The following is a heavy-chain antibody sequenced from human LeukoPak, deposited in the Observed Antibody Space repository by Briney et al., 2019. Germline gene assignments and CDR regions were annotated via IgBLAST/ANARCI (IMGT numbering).Heavy chain of an antibody. V-gene: IGHV3-23*01. CDR2: ISGSAYST. D-gene: IGHD6-19*01. J-gene: IGHJ4*02. CDR1: GFTFSSYA. Sequence: GGFLRLSCTASGFTFSSYAMSWVRQAPGKGLEWVSAISGSAYSTYYADSVKGHFTISRDNSKNTLYLQMNSLRAEDTAVYYCAKETVAAPPIDYWGQGTLVTVSS. CDR3: AKETVAAPPIDY.